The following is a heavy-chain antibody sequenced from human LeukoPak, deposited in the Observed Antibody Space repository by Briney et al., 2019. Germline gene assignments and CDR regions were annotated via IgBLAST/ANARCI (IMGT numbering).Heavy chain of an antibody. V-gene: IGHV3-30-3*01. CDR3: ARDVSYDSSGDAFDI. D-gene: IGHD3-22*01. J-gene: IGHJ3*02. CDR1: GFTFSSYA. Sequence: GGSLRLSCAASGFTFSSYAMHWVRQAPGKGLEWVAVISHDGSNKYYADSVKGRFTISRDNSKNTLYLQMNSLRAEDTAVYYCARDVSYDSSGDAFDIWGQGPMVTVSS. CDR2: ISHDGSNK.